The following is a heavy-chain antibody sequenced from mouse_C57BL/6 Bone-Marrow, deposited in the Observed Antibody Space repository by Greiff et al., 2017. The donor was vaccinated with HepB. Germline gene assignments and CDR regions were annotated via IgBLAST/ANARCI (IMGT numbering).Heavy chain of an antibody. CDR2: INPNNGGT. CDR1: GYTFTDYY. CDR3: ARITTVVAPHYFDY. V-gene: IGHV1-26*01. J-gene: IGHJ2*01. Sequence: EVQLQQSGPELVNPGASVKISCKASGYTFTDYYMNWVKQSHGKSLEWIGDINPNNGGTSYNQKFKGKATLTVDKSSSTAYMELRSLTSEDSAVYYCARITTVVAPHYFDYWGQGTTLTVSS. D-gene: IGHD1-1*01.